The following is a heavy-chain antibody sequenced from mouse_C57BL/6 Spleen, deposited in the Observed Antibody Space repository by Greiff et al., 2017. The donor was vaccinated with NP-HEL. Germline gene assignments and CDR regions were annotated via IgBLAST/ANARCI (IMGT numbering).Heavy chain of an antibody. J-gene: IGHJ2*01. CDR1: GYAFSSSW. D-gene: IGHD2-4*01. CDR3: ARRRYDYDLDY. Sequence: LVESGPELVKPGASVKISCKASGYAFSSSWMNWVKQRPGKGLEWIGRIYPGDGDTNYNGKFKGKATLTADKSSSTAYMQLSSLTSEDSAVYFGARRRYDYDLDYWGQGTTLTVSS. CDR2: IYPGDGDT. V-gene: IGHV1-82*01.